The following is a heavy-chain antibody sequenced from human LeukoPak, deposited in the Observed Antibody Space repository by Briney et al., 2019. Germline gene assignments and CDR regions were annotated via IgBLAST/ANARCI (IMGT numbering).Heavy chain of an antibody. Sequence: ASVKVSCKASGYTFTSYAMHWVRQAPGQRLEWMGWINAGNGNTKYSQKFQGRVTITRDTSASTAYMELSSLRSEDTAVYYCARGGEGGNPYYYYGMDVWGQGTTVTVSS. V-gene: IGHV1-3*01. CDR1: GYTFTSYA. CDR2: INAGNGNT. CDR3: ARGGEGGNPYYYYGMDV. D-gene: IGHD3-10*01. J-gene: IGHJ6*02.